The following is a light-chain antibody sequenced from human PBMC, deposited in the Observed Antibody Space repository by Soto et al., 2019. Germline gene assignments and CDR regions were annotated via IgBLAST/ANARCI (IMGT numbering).Light chain of an antibody. Sequence: IKMTQAPSTLSASIGDRVIMACRASQSISHWLAWYQQKPGKAPKLLISDASILESGVPSRFSGSTSGTEFTLTISSLQPDDFATYYCQQYHTYRTFGQGTKVDI. CDR3: QQYHTYRT. CDR1: QSISHW. CDR2: DAS. J-gene: IGKJ1*01. V-gene: IGKV1-5*01.